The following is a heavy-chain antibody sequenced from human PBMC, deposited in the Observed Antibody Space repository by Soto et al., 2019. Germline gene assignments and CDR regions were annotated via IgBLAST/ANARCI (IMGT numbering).Heavy chain of an antibody. D-gene: IGHD3-16*01. V-gene: IGHV4-34*01. CDR1: GGSFNDYF. CDR2: INHTGSRT. J-gene: IGHJ4*02. CDR3: AGGYGYVLGRDYS. Sequence: QVQLQQWGAGLLKPSETLSLTCAVYGGSFNDYFWTWIRQPPGKGLEWIGEINHTGSRTIYNPALGGRVTTTVDTAKNQFPLKLSSGAAADTALYYCAGGYGYVLGRDYSWGQGTLVTVSS.